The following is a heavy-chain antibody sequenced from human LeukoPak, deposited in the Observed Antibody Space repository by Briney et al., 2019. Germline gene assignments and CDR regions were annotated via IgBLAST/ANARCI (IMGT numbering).Heavy chain of an antibody. V-gene: IGHV4-59*01. CDR3: AKGSYGSGTYYYDF. D-gene: IGHD3-10*01. CDR2: IYYSGST. J-gene: IGHJ4*02. Sequence: PSETLSLTCTVSGGSISSYYWSWIRQPPGKGLEGIRYIYYSGSTNYNPSLKSRVTISVDTSKNQFSLKLSSVTAADTAVYYCAKGSYGSGTYYYDFWGQGTLVTVSS. CDR1: GGSISSYY.